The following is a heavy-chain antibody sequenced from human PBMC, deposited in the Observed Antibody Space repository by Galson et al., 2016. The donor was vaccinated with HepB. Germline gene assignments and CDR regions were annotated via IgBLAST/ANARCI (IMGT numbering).Heavy chain of an antibody. CDR3: ARDGDDFWSGYPGGYNWFDP. V-gene: IGHV3-30*04. CDR1: GFTFSSYA. CDR2: TAFDGSHK. J-gene: IGHJ5*02. D-gene: IGHD3-3*01. Sequence: SLRLSCAASGFTFSSYAMHWVRQAPGKGLEWVAVTAFDGSHKNYADSVKSRFSISRGNSKNTLYLQMNSLRAEDTAVYYCARDGDDFWSGYPGGYNWFDPWGQGTLVTASS.